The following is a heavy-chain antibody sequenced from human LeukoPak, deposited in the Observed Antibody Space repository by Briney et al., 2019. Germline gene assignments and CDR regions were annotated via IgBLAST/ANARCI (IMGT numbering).Heavy chain of an antibody. V-gene: IGHV1-2*02. CDR2: SNTDSGGT. Sequence: ASVKVSCKASGYSFIGYYMHWVRQAPAQGLEWMGWSNTDSGGTKYAQKFQGRVTMTRDTSISTAYLELRRLTSDDTAVYYCARGGYIGGSDDYYYYYGMDVWGQGTTVTVS. J-gene: IGHJ6*02. D-gene: IGHD6-19*01. CDR1: GYSFIGYY. CDR3: ARGGYIGGSDDYYYYYGMDV.